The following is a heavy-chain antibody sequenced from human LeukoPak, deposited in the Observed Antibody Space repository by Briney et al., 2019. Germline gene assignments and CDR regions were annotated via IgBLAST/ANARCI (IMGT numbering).Heavy chain of an antibody. J-gene: IGHJ4*02. V-gene: IGHV3-33*08. Sequence: PGGSLRLSCAASGFTFSSYGMHWVRQAPGKGLEWVAVIWYGGSNKYYADSVKGRFTISRDNSKNTLYLQMNSLRAEDTAVYYCARDARRYSSSSYFDYWGQGTLVTVSS. CDR3: ARDARRYSSSSYFDY. CDR2: IWYGGSNK. D-gene: IGHD6-6*01. CDR1: GFTFSSYG.